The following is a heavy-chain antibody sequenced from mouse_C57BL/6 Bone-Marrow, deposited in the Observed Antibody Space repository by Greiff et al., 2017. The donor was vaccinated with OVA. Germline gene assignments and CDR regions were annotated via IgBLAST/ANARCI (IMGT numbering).Heavy chain of an antibody. CDR3: AHRDYGNYPFDY. J-gene: IGHJ2*01. V-gene: IGHV1-64*01. D-gene: IGHD2-1*01. Sequence: QVQLQQPGAELVKPGASVKLSCKASGYTFTSYWMHWVKQRPGQGLEWIGMIHPNSGSTNYNEKFKSKATLTVDKSSSTAYMQLSSLTSEDSAVYYCAHRDYGNYPFDYWGQGTTLTVSS. CDR2: IHPNSGST. CDR1: GYTFTSYW.